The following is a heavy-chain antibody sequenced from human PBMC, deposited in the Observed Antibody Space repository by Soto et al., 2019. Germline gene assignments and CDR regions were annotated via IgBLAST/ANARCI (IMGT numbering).Heavy chain of an antibody. CDR3: ARDFAYFDS. V-gene: IGHV4-61*01. D-gene: IGHD3-3*01. Sequence: QVQLQESGPGLVKPSETLSLTCTVSGGSFKSGSYSWSWIRQPPGKGLEWIGYVYHTGRTSYNPSLQRRVSISMDTSKTQFSLNLASVTAADTAVYFCARDFAYFDSWGQGTLVTVSS. CDR2: VYHTGRT. J-gene: IGHJ4*02. CDR1: GGSFKSGSYS.